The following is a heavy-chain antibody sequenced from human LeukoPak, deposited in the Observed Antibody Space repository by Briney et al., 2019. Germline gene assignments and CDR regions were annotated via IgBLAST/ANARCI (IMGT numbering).Heavy chain of an antibody. CDR3: AKGFKYSSSLFDY. Sequence: GGSLRLSCAASGFTFSSYGMHWVRQAPGKGLEWVAVISYDGSNKYYADSVKGRFTISRDNSKNTLYLQMNSLRAEDTAVYYCAKGFKYSSSLFDYWGQGTLVTVSS. J-gene: IGHJ4*02. CDR1: GFTFSSYG. CDR2: ISYDGSNK. V-gene: IGHV3-30*18. D-gene: IGHD6-13*01.